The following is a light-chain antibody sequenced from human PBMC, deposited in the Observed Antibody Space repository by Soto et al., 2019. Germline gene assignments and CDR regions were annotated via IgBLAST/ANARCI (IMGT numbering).Light chain of an antibody. CDR1: QSVSSSR. V-gene: IGKV3-20*01. J-gene: IGKJ1*01. CDR3: QQYGSSRWT. Sequence: IGLTQSPGTLSLSPGGRATLSCRASQSVSSSRLAWYRQKPGQAPRLLIYGASSRATGIPDRFSGSGSGTDFTLTISRLEPEDFAVYYCQQYGSSRWTFGQGTKVDI. CDR2: GAS.